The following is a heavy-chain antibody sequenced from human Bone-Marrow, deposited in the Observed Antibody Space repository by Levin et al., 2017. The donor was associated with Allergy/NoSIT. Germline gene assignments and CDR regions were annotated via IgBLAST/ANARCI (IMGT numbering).Heavy chain of an antibody. D-gene: IGHD2-8*02. Sequence: GESLKISCKTSAYTFTGYYIHWVRQAPGQGLEWMGWINPHSGTTMSAPKSQGRVTMIRETSINTVYMELSGLRSDDTSVYFCAEGRAYCTDLSCPGIGVWGQGTTVTVSS. J-gene: IGHJ6*02. V-gene: IGHV1-2*02. CDR2: INPHSGTT. CDR3: AEGRAYCTDLSCPGIGV. CDR1: AYTFTGYY.